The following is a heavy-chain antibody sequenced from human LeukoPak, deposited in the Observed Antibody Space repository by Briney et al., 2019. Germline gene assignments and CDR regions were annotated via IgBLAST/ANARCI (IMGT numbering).Heavy chain of an antibody. CDR1: GYTFTGYY. V-gene: IGHV1-2*02. Sequence: ASVKVSCKASGYTFTGYYVHWVRQAPGQGLEWMGWINPNSGGTNYAQKFQGRVTMTRDTSISTAYMELSRLRSDDTAVYYCARTGEKYYYYYGMDVWGQGTTVTVSS. D-gene: IGHD7-27*01. CDR2: INPNSGGT. CDR3: ARTGEKYYYYYGMDV. J-gene: IGHJ6*02.